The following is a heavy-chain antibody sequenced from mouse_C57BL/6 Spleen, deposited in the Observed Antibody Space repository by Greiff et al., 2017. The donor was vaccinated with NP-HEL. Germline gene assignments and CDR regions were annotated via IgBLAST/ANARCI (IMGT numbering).Heavy chain of an antibody. D-gene: IGHD1-1*01. V-gene: IGHV1-64*01. CDR3: AADYYGSSYGYAMDY. CDR1: GYTFTSYW. Sequence: QVQLKESGAELVKPGASVKLSCKASGYTFTSYWMHWVKQRPGQGLEWIGMIHPNSGSTNYNEKFKSKATLTVDKSSSTAYMQLSSLTSEDSAVYYCAADYYGSSYGYAMDYWGQGTSVTVSS. CDR2: IHPNSGST. J-gene: IGHJ4*01.